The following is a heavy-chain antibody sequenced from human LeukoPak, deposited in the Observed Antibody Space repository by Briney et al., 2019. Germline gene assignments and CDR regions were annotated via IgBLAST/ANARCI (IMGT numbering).Heavy chain of an antibody. V-gene: IGHV3-48*03. CDR2: ISSSGSTI. J-gene: IGHJ4*02. CDR3: ASGEPYYDSSGYYSRPG. Sequence: TLRLSCAASGFTFSSYEMNWVPEAPGKGLEGGSYISSSGSTISYADSVTGRFTIPRHNAKNSLYLQMNSLRAQHTTVYYCASGEPYYDSSGYYSRPGWSQGTQLSVPS. CDR1: GFTFSSYE. D-gene: IGHD3-22*01.